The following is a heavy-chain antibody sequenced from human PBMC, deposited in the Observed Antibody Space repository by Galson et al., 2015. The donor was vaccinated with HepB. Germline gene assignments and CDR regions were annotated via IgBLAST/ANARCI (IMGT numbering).Heavy chain of an antibody. V-gene: IGHV1-3*04. CDR2: ISTGNGNT. CDR3: ARDRIMVATGIYYGMDV. Sequence: SVKVSCKASGYSFTYYTMHWVRQAPGQRLEWMGWISTGNGNTKYSQYFQDRVTISRDTSASTAYMELSSLTSEDTAVYYCARDRIMVATGIYYGMDVWGQGTTVTVSS. J-gene: IGHJ6*02. D-gene: IGHD2-15*01. CDR1: GYSFTYYT.